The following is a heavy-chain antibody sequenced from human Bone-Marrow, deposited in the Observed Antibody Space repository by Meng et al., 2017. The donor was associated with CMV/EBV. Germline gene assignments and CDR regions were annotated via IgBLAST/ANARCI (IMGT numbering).Heavy chain of an antibody. CDR3: ARGTLGHCSSTSCFPLDS. J-gene: IGHJ4*02. CDR2: ISGSGGST. Sequence: GGSLRLSCAASGFTFSSYAMSWVRQAPGKGLEWVSAISGSGGSTYYADSVKGRFTISRDNSKNTLYLQMNSLRAEDTAVYYCARGTLGHCSSTSCFPLDSWGQGTLVTVSS. D-gene: IGHD2-2*01. V-gene: IGHV3-23*01. CDR1: GFTFSSYA.